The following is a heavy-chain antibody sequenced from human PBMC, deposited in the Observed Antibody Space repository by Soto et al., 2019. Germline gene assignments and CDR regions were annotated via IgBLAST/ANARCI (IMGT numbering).Heavy chain of an antibody. CDR3: AKDPEAVVTAADY. CDR2: ISGSGGST. CDR1: GFTFSSYA. D-gene: IGHD2-21*02. J-gene: IGHJ4*02. V-gene: IGHV3-23*01. Sequence: EVQLLESGGGLVQPGGSLRLSCGASGFTFSSYAMSWVRQAPGKGPEWVSGISGSGGSTYYADSVKGRFTISRDNSKNTLYLQMNSLRAEDTAVYYCAKDPEAVVTAADYWGQGTLVTVSS.